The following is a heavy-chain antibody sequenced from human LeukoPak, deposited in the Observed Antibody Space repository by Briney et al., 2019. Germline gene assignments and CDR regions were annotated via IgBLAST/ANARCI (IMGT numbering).Heavy chain of an antibody. CDR1: GFTFSNDW. Sequence: GGSLRLSCAASGFTFSNDWMSWVRQAPGKGLEWMASIKGDGSDKYYVDSAKGRFTISRDNAKNSMYLQMNSLRAEDTAVYYCARDPETKRGRDGLDYWGPGTLVIVSS. CDR3: ARDPETKRGRDGLDY. V-gene: IGHV3-7*01. J-gene: IGHJ4*02. CDR2: IKGDGSDK. D-gene: IGHD1-14*01.